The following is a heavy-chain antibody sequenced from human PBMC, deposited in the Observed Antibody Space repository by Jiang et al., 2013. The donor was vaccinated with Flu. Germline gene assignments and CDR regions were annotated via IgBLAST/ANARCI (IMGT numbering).Heavy chain of an antibody. D-gene: IGHD4-17*01. V-gene: IGHV1-69*01. CDR3: ARRRLVKGAAVSGLKGIYYYYGMDV. CDR1: GGTFSSYA. Sequence: GAEVKKPGSSVKVSCKASGGTFSSYAISWVRQAPGQGLEWMGGIIPIFGTANYAQKFQGRVTITADESTSTAYMELSSLRSEDTAVYYCARRRLVKGAAVSGLKGIYYYYGMDVWGQGTTVTVSS. CDR2: IIPIFGTA. J-gene: IGHJ6*02.